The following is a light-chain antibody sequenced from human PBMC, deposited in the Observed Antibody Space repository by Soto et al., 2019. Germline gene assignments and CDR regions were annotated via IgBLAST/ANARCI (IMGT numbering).Light chain of an antibody. V-gene: IGKV3-15*01. CDR3: QQYNNWPPWT. CDR2: GAS. Sequence: ETVMTQSPATLSVSRGERATLSCRASQSVYSSLAWYQQKPGQAPRLLIYGASTRATNIPARFSGSGSGTEFTLTISRLQSEDFAVYYCQQYNNWPPWTLGQGTKVDTK. CDR1: QSVYSS. J-gene: IGKJ1*01.